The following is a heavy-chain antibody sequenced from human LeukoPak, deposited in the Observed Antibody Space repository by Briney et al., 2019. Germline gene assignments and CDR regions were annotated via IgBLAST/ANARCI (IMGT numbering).Heavy chain of an antibody. J-gene: IGHJ6*03. CDR2: VSGKGGGT. Sequence: GGSLRLSCAASGFTFSTYDMNWVRQAPGKGLEWVSTVSGKGGGTYYADSVKGRFTISRDNSKNTVYLQMNSLRAEDTAIYYCAKAGGSTLKYYYYMDVWGKGTTVTVSS. V-gene: IGHV3-23*01. D-gene: IGHD1-14*01. CDR3: AKAGGSTLKYYYYMDV. CDR1: GFTFSTYD.